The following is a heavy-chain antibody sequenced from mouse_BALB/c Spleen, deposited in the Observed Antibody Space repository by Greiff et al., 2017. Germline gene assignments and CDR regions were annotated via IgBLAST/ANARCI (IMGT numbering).Heavy chain of an antibody. V-gene: IGHV4-1*02. D-gene: IGHD1-1*01. CDR2: INPDSSTI. J-gene: IGHJ1*01. CDR3: ARLDYYGSSTIYWYFDV. CDR1: GFVFSRYW. Sequence: EVQLQESGGGLVQPGGSLKLSCAASGFVFSRYWLSWVRQAPGKGLEWIGEINPDSSTINYTPSLKDKFIISRDNAKNTLYLQMSKVRSEDTALYYCARLDYYGSSTIYWYFDVWGAGTTVTVSS.